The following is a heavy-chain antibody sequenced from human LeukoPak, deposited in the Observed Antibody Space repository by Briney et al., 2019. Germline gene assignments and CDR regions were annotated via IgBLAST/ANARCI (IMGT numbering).Heavy chain of an antibody. V-gene: IGHV3-23*01. Sequence: GGSLRLSCAASGFTFSDHAMTWVRQAPGKGLEWVSAISGSGDSTYYADSVKGRFTISRDNSKNTLYLQMNSLRAEDTAVYYCGVDIVVVPGAPNWFDPWGQGTLVTVSS. CDR3: GVDIVVVPGAPNWFDP. CDR1: GFTFSDHA. D-gene: IGHD2-2*01. J-gene: IGHJ5*02. CDR2: ISGSGDST.